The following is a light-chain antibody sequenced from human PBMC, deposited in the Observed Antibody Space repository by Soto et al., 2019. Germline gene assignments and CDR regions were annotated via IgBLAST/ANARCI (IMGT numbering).Light chain of an antibody. CDR3: VAWDDSLNGYVV. J-gene: IGLJ2*01. CDR1: SSNIGSNT. V-gene: IGLV1-44*01. Sequence: QSVLTHPPAASGTTGQRVTISCSGSSSNIGSNTVNWYQQLPGTAPKLVIYSNNQRPSGVPDRFSGSKSGTSASLAISGLQSEDEADYYCVAWDDSLNGYVVFGGGTKVTVL. CDR2: SNN.